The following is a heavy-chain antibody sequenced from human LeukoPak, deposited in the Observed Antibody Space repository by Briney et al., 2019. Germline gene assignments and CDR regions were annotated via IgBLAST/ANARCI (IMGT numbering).Heavy chain of an antibody. CDR2: INPIFGTA. CDR1: GGTFSSYA. CDR3: ARSSYYDILTGYYGGNFDY. D-gene: IGHD3-9*01. V-gene: IGHV1-69*13. Sequence: ASVKVSCKASGGTFSSYAISWVRQAPGQGLEWMGGINPIFGTANYAQKFQGRVTITADESTSTAYMELSSLRSEDTAVYYCARSSYYDILTGYYGGNFDYWGQGTLVTVSS. J-gene: IGHJ4*02.